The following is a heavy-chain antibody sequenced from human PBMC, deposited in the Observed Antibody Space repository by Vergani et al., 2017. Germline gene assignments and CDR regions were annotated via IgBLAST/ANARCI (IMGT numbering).Heavy chain of an antibody. Sequence: QVQLQESGPGLVKPSQTLSLTCTVPGGSISSGGYYWSWIRQHPGKGLEWIGYIYYSGSTYYNPSLKSRVTISVDTSKNQFSLKLSSVTAADTAVYYCARTRITIFGVVIRGYYFDYWGQGTLVTVSS. V-gene: IGHV4-31*03. CDR1: GGSISSGGYY. D-gene: IGHD3-3*01. J-gene: IGHJ4*02. CDR3: ARTRITIFGVVIRGYYFDY. CDR2: IYYSGST.